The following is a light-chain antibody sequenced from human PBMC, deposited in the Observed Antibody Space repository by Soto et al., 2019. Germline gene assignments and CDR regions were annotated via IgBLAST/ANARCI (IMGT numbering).Light chain of an antibody. CDR3: QQYVTSSPRT. V-gene: IGKV3-20*01. J-gene: IGKJ1*01. CDR1: HTISSSY. CDR2: GIS. Sequence: EIVLTQSPGTLSLSPGERATLSCRASHTISSSYLAWYQQKPGQAPRLLMYGISRRATGIPDRCSGSGSATEFTLTITRLEPEDVAVYYCQQYVTSSPRTFGQGTKVEIK.